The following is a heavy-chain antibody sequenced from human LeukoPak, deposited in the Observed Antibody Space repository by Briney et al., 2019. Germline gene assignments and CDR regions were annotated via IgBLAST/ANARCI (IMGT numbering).Heavy chain of an antibody. CDR3: ARDTTYYYDSSGYSLFDY. V-gene: IGHV3-30*04. Sequence: PGGSLRLSCAASGFTFSSYAMHWVRQAPGKGLEWVAVISYDGSNKYYADSVKGRFTISRDNSKNTLYLQMNSLRAEDTAVYYCARDTTYYYDSSGYSLFDYWGQGTLVTASS. D-gene: IGHD3-22*01. CDR1: GFTFSSYA. J-gene: IGHJ4*02. CDR2: ISYDGSNK.